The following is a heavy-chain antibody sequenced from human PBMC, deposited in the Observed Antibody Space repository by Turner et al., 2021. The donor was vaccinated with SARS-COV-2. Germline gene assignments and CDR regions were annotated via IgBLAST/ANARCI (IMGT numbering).Heavy chain of an antibody. J-gene: IGHJ4*02. CDR2: IKTKTDGGTT. CDR1: GITFSNAW. CDR3: TTHSAPDY. Sequence: EVQLVEPGGGLVKTGGSLAFSCAASGITFSNAWMSWVRQAPGKGLEWVGRIKTKTDGGTTDYAAPVKGRFTISRDDSKNTLYLQMNSLKTEDTAVYYCTTHSAPDYWGQGTLVTVSS. D-gene: IGHD6-13*01. V-gene: IGHV3-15*01.